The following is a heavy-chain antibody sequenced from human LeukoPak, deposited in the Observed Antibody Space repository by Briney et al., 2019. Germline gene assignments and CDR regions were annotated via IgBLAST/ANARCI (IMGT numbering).Heavy chain of an antibody. CDR3: AAAPGQFDPFDI. CDR1: GGSISSYY. V-gene: IGHV4-59*12. D-gene: IGHD2-15*01. Sequence: SETLSLTCTVPGGSISSYYGSWIRQPPGKGLEWIGYIYYSGSTNYNPSLKSRVTISVDTSKKQFSLKLNSVTAADTAVYYCAAAPGQFDPFDIWGQGTMVTVSS. CDR2: IYYSGST. J-gene: IGHJ3*02.